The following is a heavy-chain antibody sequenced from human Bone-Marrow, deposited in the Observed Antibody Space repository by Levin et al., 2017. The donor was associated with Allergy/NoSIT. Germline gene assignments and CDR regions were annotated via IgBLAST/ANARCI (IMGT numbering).Heavy chain of an antibody. CDR1: GFTFATYG. CDR3: AQPRRTGYNWVHRYDYYFDY. Sequence: GEFLKISCVASGFTFATYGMTWVRQAPGKGLEWVSGISDSGGRTYYADSVQGRFTISRDNSKNTLFLQMSSLRLDDSAVYYCAQPRRTGYNWVHRYDYYFDYWGQGTLVTVSS. V-gene: IGHV3-23*01. D-gene: IGHD5-24*01. CDR2: ISDSGGRT. J-gene: IGHJ4*02.